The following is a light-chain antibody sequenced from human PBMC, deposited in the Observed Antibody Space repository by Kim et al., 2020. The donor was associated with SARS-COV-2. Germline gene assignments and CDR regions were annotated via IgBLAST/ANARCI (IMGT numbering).Light chain of an antibody. J-gene: IGLJ2*01. CDR3: QVWDSDSDHRVV. Sequence: PEKTSRVSCGGKSMGLRRVQWYTESTGQAPVLVISYDNDRPSGIPERFSGSNSGNTATLTMSRVETGDEADYYCQVWDSDSDHRVVFGGGTQLTVL. CDR2: YDN. CDR1: SMGLRR. V-gene: IGLV3-21*04.